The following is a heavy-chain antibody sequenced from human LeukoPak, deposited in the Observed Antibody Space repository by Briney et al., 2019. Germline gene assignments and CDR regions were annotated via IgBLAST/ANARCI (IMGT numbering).Heavy chain of an antibody. D-gene: IGHD6-19*01. Sequence: GSLRLSCAAAGFTFSSYGIHWVRQAPGQGLEGVAFIRYDGSNKYYADSVKGRFTISRDNSKNTLYLQMNSLRAEDTAVYYCAKSRSGWYYFDYWGQGTLVTVSS. CDR3: AKSRSGWYYFDY. CDR2: IRYDGSNK. V-gene: IGHV3-30*02. CDR1: GFTFSSYG. J-gene: IGHJ4*02.